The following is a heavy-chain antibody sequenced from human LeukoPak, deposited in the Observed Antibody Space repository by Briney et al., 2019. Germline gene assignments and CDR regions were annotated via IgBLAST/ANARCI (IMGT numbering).Heavy chain of an antibody. V-gene: IGHV3-33*01. D-gene: IGHD2-2*01. J-gene: IGHJ4*02. CDR2: IWYDGSNK. Sequence: PGGSLRLSCAASGFTFSSYGMHWVRQAPGKGLEWVAVIWYDGSNKYYADSVKGRFTISRDNSKNTLYLQMNSLRAEDTAVYYCARGESQLSLDYWGQGALVTLS. CDR3: ARGESQLSLDY. CDR1: GFTFSSYG.